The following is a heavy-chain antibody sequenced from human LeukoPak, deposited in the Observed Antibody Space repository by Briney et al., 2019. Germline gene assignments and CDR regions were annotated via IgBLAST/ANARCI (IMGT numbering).Heavy chain of an antibody. J-gene: IGHJ5*02. Sequence: GGSLRLSCAASGFTFTSYYMHWVRQAPGQGLEWMGIINPSGSYTSYAQKFQGRVTMTRDTSTSTVYMELSSLRSEDTAVYYCARDNSGGSTWWFDPWGQGTLVTVSS. D-gene: IGHD2-15*01. CDR3: ARDNSGGSTWWFDP. CDR2: INPSGSYT. CDR1: GFTFTSYY. V-gene: IGHV1-46*01.